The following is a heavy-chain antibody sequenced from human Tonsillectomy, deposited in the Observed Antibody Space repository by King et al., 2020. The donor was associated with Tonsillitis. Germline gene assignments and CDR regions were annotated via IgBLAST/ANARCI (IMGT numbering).Heavy chain of an antibody. CDR1: GGSISSNTYY. Sequence: QLQESGPGLVKPSETLSLTCTVSGGSISSNTYYWGWIRQPPGKGLEWIGSIYYSGSTHYNPSLKSRVTISVHTSKKQVSLKVSSVTAADTAVYYCARLYSGYDVFDSWGQGTLVTVSS. CDR3: ARLYSGYDVFDS. V-gene: IGHV4-39*01. J-gene: IGHJ4*02. CDR2: IYYSGST. D-gene: IGHD5-12*01.